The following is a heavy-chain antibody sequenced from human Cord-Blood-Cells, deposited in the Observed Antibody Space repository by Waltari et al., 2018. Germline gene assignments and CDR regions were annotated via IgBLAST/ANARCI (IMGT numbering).Heavy chain of an antibody. D-gene: IGHD3-9*01. Sequence: QVQLQQWGAGLLKPSETLSLTCAVYGGSFSGYYWSWISHPPGKGREWIGELNHSGSTHHNLSLKSRGTISVDTSKNRFSRTLSSVTAADTALYYCERGRRSVPFDNYYYMDFWDKGTTVT. V-gene: IGHV4-34*01. CDR1: GGSFSGYY. CDR3: ERGRRSVPFDNYYYMDF. CDR2: LNHSGST. J-gene: IGHJ6*03.